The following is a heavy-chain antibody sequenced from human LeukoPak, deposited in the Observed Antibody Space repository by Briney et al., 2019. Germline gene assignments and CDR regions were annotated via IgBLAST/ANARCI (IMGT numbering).Heavy chain of an antibody. CDR1: GGSISSSNW. D-gene: IGHD4-17*01. J-gene: IGHJ4*02. Sequence: SGTLSLTCAVSGGSISSSNWWSWVRPPPGKGLEWIGVIYHSGSTNYNPSLKSRVTISVDKSKNQYSLKLSSVTAADTAVYYCASRFGDYVGGGFDYWGQGTLVTVSS. CDR3: ASRFGDYVGGGFDY. V-gene: IGHV4-4*02. CDR2: IYHSGST.